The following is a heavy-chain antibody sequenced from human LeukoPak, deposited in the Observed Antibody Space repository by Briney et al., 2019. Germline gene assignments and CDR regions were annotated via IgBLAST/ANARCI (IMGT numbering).Heavy chain of an antibody. CDR3: ARGVKQQLVPYFDY. J-gene: IGHJ4*02. CDR1: GFTFSGYG. CDR2: ISYDGSNK. D-gene: IGHD6-13*01. V-gene: IGHV3-30*03. Sequence: GGSLRLSCAASGFTFSGYGMHWVRQAPGKGVECVAVISYDGSNKYYADSVKGRLTISRDNSKNTLYLQMNSLRAEDTAVYYCARGVKQQLVPYFDYWGQGTLVTVSS.